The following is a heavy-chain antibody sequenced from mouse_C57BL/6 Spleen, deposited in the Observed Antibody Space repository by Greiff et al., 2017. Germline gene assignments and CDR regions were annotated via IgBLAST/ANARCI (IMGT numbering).Heavy chain of an antibody. CDR3: ARDYGSSDAYWYCDV. CDR1: GYSFTDYN. D-gene: IGHD1-1*01. J-gene: IGHJ1*03. Sequence: VQLQQSGPELVKPGASVKISCKASGYSFTDYNMNWVKQSNGKSLEWIGVINPNYGTTSYNQKFKGKATLTVDQSSSTAYMQRNNLTSEDSVVYDSARDYGSSDAYWYCDVWGTGTTVTVSS. CDR2: INPNYGTT. V-gene: IGHV1-39*01.